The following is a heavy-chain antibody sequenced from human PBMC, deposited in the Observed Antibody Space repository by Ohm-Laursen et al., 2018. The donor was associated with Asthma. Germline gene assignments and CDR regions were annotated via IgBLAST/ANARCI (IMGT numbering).Heavy chain of an antibody. Sequence: GSLRLSCAATGFTFSDYYMSWIRQAPGKGLEWVSYISSSGSTIYYADSVKGRFTISRDNAKNSLYLQMNSLRAEDTAVYYCARDGIWFRDLDYRGQGTLVTVSS. CDR2: ISSSGSTI. D-gene: IGHD3-10*01. CDR3: ARDGIWFRDLDY. CDR1: GFTFSDYY. V-gene: IGHV3-11*01. J-gene: IGHJ4*02.